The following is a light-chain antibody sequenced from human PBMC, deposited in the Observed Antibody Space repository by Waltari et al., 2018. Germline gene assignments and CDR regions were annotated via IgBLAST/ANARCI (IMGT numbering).Light chain of an antibody. J-gene: IGKJ2*01. CDR1: QSVGSY. V-gene: IGKV3-11*01. CDR3: QQSSNCTPHT. Sequence: EIVLTQSPATLSLSPGYTATLSCRASQSVGSYLAWYQQKPGQPPRHLIYDASNRATDVPARFRGSGSGTDFTLTISSLEAEDFAVYYGQQSSNCTPHTFGHGARLEIK. CDR2: DAS.